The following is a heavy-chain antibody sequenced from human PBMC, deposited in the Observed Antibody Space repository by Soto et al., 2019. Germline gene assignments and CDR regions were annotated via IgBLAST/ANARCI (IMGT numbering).Heavy chain of an antibody. Sequence: PSETLSLTCAVSGDSINNSCWSWIRQRPGKRLEWIGNIYYTGTTTYNPSLESRVTMSVDTSKNQFSLKLNSVDAADTAVYYCAKYRRTEAEGFTLDYWGRGTLVTFSS. J-gene: IGHJ4*02. D-gene: IGHD6-13*01. CDR3: AKYRRTEAEGFTLDY. CDR2: IYYTGTT. V-gene: IGHV4-59*01. CDR1: GDSINNSC.